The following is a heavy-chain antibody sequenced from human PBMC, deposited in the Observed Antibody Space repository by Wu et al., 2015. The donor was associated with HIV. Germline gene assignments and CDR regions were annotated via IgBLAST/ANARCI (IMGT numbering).Heavy chain of an antibody. D-gene: IGHD3-9*01. J-gene: IGHJ3*02. CDR1: GYTFTGYY. CDR2: INPNSGGT. Sequence: QVQLVQSGAEVKKPGASVKVSCKASGYTFTGYYMHWVRQAPGQGLEWMGWINPNSGGTNYAQKFQGRVTMTRDTSISTAYMELSRLRSDDTAVYYCARDYDILTGYIAFDIWGQGTMVTVSS. V-gene: IGHV1-2*02. CDR3: ARDYDILTGYIAFDI.